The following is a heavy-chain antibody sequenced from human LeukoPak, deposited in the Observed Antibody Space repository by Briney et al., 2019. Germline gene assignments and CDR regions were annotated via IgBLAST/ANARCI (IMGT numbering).Heavy chain of an antibody. Sequence: SETLSLTCAVYGGSFSGYYWSWIRQPPGKGLEWIGEINHSGSTNYDPSLKSRVTISVDTSKNQFSLKLSSVTAADTAVYYCARDISAPSFYYYYGMDVWGQGTTVTVSS. CDR3: ARDISAPSFYYYYGMDV. D-gene: IGHD2-2*01. CDR2: INHSGST. V-gene: IGHV4-34*01. CDR1: GGSFSGYY. J-gene: IGHJ6*02.